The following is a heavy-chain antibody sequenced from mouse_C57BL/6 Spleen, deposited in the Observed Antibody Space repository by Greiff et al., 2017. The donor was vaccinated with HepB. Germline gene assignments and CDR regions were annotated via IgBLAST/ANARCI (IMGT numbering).Heavy chain of an antibody. Sequence: EVKLEESGGGLVKPGGSLKLSCAASGFTFSSYAMSWVRQTPEKRLEWVATISDGGSYTYYPDNVKGRFTISRDNAKNNLYLQMSHLKSEDTAMYYCAREEGRYYFDYWGQGTTLTVSS. CDR3: AREEGRYYFDY. V-gene: IGHV5-4*01. CDR1: GFTFSSYA. CDR2: ISDGGSYT. J-gene: IGHJ2*01.